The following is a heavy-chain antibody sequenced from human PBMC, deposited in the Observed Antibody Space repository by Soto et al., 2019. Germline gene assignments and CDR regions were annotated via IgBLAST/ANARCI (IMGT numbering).Heavy chain of an antibody. D-gene: IGHD6-19*01. V-gene: IGHV3-33*01. J-gene: IGHJ6*02. CDR2: IWYDGSNK. CDR3: ARSQGAVAGTWYYGMDV. CDR1: GLTFSSYG. Sequence: QVKLVESGGGVVQPGRSLRLSCAASGLTFSSYGMHWVRQAPGKGLECVAVIWYDGSNKYYADSVKGRFTISRDNSKNTLYLQMNSLRAEDTAVYYCARSQGAVAGTWYYGMDVWGQGTTVTVSS.